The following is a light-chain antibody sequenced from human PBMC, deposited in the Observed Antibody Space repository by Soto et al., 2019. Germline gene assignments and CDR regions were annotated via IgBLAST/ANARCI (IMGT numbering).Light chain of an antibody. CDR1: QGISSY. CDR2: AAS. CDR3: QQDNRYPIT. Sequence: DIQLTQSPSFLSASVGDRVTITCRASQGISSYLAWYQQKPGKAPKLLTYAASTLQSGVPTRFRGSGSGTEYTLTLSSLKPNYFATYPCQQDNRYPITFGQGTRLEIK. V-gene: IGKV1-9*01. J-gene: IGKJ5*01.